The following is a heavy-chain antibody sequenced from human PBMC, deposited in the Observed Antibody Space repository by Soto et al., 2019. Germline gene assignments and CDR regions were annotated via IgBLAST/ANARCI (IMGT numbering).Heavy chain of an antibody. Sequence: EVELVETGGGLIQPGGSLRLSCAASGFTVSSNSMSWVRQAPGKGLEWVSLIYTDGGTYYGDSVKGRFTISRDTSKNTLSLQMTSLRPDDTAVYYCARDNSILGAPFHYGGQGTLVTVSS. CDR3: ARDNSILGAPFHY. J-gene: IGHJ4*02. CDR2: IYTDGGT. CDR1: GFTVSSNS. V-gene: IGHV3-53*02. D-gene: IGHD3-16*01.